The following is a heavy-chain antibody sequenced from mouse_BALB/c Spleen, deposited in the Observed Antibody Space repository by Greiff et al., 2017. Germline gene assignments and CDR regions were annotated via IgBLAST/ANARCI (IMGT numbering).Heavy chain of an antibody. D-gene: IGHD3-2*01. J-gene: IGHJ4*01. CDR3: ARGTARARDYAMDY. CDR2: IWAGGST. V-gene: IGHV2-9*02. CDR1: GFSLTSYG. Sequence: VKVEESGPGLVAPSQSLSITCTVSGFSLTSYGVHWVRQPPGKGLEWLGVIWAGGSTNYNSALMSRLSISKDNSKSQVFLKMNSLQTDDTAMYYCARGTARARDYAMDYWGQGTSVTVSS.